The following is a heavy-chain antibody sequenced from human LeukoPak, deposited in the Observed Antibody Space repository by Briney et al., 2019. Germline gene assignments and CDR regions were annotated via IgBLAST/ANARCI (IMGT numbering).Heavy chain of an antibody. Sequence: SGPTLVNPTQTLTLTCTFSGFSLSTSGVGVGWIRQPPGKALEWLALMYWDDDKRYSPSLKSRLTITKDTSKNQVVLTMTSMDPVDTATYYCVYYGDYFDYWGQGTLVTVSS. D-gene: IGHD4-17*01. CDR2: MYWDDDK. CDR3: VYYGDYFDY. J-gene: IGHJ4*02. CDR1: GFSLSTSGVG. V-gene: IGHV2-5*02.